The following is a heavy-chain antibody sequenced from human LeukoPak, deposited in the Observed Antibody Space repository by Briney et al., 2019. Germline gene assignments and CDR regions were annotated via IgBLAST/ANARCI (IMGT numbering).Heavy chain of an antibody. V-gene: IGHV3-49*04. J-gene: IGHJ4*02. CDR1: GFILGDYA. CDR3: TRDTAEFYDSSGYAGD. D-gene: IGHD3-22*01. CDR2: IRSKAYGATT. Sequence: SGGSLRLSCTASGFILGDYAMSWVRQAPGKGLEWVGFIRSKAYGATTEYAASVKGRFTISRDDSKSIAYLQMNSLKTEDTAVYYCTRDTAEFYDSSGYAGDWGQGTLVTVSS.